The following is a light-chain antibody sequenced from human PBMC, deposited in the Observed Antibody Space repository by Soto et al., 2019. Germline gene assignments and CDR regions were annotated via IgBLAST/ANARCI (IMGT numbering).Light chain of an antibody. Sequence: DIQMTQSPSPLSASVGDIVNITCRASPSINGWLAWYQQTPGKAPKLLISRASDLQRGVRSRFSGSGSGTDYTLTISSLQTYDFATDDWQQYYSYFFTFGRGTKVDVK. V-gene: IGKV1-5*03. J-gene: IGKJ3*01. CDR1: PSINGW. CDR2: RAS. CDR3: QQYYSYFFT.